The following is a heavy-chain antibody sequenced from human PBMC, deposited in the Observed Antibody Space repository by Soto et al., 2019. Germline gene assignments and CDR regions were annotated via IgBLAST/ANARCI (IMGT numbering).Heavy chain of an antibody. J-gene: IGHJ6*02. CDR2: IRSSGDRT. D-gene: IGHD4-17*01. CDR3: AKPHGPVTPYYYAMDV. V-gene: IGHV3-23*01. CDR1: GFTFSSYA. Sequence: QPGGSLRLSCAATGFTFSSYAMSWVRQAPGKGLEWVSVIRSSGDRTYYADSVKGRFTISRDNSKNTLYMQMNSLRAEETAVYYCAKPHGPVTPYYYAMDVWGQGTTVTASS.